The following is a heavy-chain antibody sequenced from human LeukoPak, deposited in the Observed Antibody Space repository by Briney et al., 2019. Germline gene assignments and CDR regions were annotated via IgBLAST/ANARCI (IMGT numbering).Heavy chain of an antibody. V-gene: IGHV1-24*01. J-gene: IGHJ6*03. CDR2: YGSEDGET. D-gene: IGHD5-12*01. CDR3: ATLATSGYYYYYMDV. Sequence: ATAKLSCEVSGYTLTELSMHWVPQAPRNELEGMGGYGSEDGETNYAQKFQGRVTMTEDTSTDTAYMELSSLRSEDTAVYYCATLATSGYYYYYMDVWGKGTTVTVSS. CDR1: GYTLTELS.